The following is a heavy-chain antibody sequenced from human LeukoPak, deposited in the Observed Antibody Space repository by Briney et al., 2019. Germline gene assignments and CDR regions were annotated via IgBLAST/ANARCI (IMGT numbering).Heavy chain of an antibody. Sequence: GGSLRLSCAASGFTFSSYGMHWVRQAPGKGLEWVAVIRYDGSNKYYADSVKGRFTISRDNSKNTLYLQMNSLRAEDTAVYYCARDRGRRYDYVWGSPLGYWGQGTLVTVSS. CDR2: IRYDGSNK. D-gene: IGHD3-16*01. V-gene: IGHV3-33*01. CDR1: GFTFSSYG. CDR3: ARDRGRRYDYVWGSPLGY. J-gene: IGHJ4*02.